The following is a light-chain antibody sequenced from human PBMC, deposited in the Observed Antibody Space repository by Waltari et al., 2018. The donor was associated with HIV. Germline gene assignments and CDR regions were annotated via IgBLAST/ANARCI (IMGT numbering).Light chain of an antibody. CDR1: QNVNTY. CDR2: GAT. CDR3: QQSYSTPFT. V-gene: IGKV1-39*01. J-gene: IGKJ2*01. Sequence: DIQMTQSPSSLSASVGDRVTITCQTSQNVNTYLNWYQQTPGNAPKPLIDGATNLQSGVATRFSGSGSVTNFTLTIDSLQPDDFVLYYCQQSYSTPFTFGPGTKL.